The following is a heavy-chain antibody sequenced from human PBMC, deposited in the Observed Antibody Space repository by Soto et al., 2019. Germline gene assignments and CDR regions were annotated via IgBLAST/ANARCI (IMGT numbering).Heavy chain of an antibody. CDR2: IIPIFGTA. D-gene: IGHD3-22*01. Sequence: QVQLVQSGAEVKKPGSSVKVSCKASGGTFSSYAISWVRQAPGQGLEWMGGIIPIFGTANYAQKFQGRVTITAEESTSTAYMELSSLRSEDTAVYYCARVGTYYYDSSGYENDYWGQGTLVTVSS. V-gene: IGHV1-69*12. J-gene: IGHJ4*02. CDR3: ARVGTYYYDSSGYENDY. CDR1: GGTFSSYA.